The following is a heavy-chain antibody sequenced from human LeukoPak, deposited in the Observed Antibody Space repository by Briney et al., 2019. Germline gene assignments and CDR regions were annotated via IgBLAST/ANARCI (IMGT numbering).Heavy chain of an antibody. CDR1: GFTFGAYA. D-gene: IGHD3/OR15-3a*01. V-gene: IGHV3-30*18. Sequence: PGGSLRLSCAASGFTFGAYAMDWGRQAPGKGLEWVAVISDDGSQKYYADSVKGRFTISRDNSEKTVFLHMNSLRTEDTAVYYCAKERFGTGYSYYYYKGMDVWGLGTTVTVSS. CDR2: ISDDGSQK. J-gene: IGHJ6*02. CDR3: AKERFGTGYSYYYYKGMDV.